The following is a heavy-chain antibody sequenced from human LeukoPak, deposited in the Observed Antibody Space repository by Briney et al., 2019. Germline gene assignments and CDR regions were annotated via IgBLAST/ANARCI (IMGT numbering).Heavy chain of an antibody. Sequence: SVKVSCKASGGTFSSYAINWVRQAPGQGLEWMGGIIPIFGTANYAQKFQDRVTITADESTSTAYMELSSLRSEDTAIYYCASRLYCSNTRCRNFPFAYWGQGALVTVSS. CDR3: ASRLYCSNTRCRNFPFAY. V-gene: IGHV1-69*13. CDR1: GGTFSSYA. J-gene: IGHJ4*02. CDR2: IIPIFGTA. D-gene: IGHD2-2*01.